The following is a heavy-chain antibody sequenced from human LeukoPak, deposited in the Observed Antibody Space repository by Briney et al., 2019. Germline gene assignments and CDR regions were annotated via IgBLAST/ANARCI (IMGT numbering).Heavy chain of an antibody. J-gene: IGHJ4*02. CDR1: GFTFSSYT. Sequence: GGSLRLSCAVSGFTFSSYTVSWIRQAPGKGLEWVSAFSGSGGSTYYADSVRGRFTIPRENSKNTLYLQMNSLRAEDTAVYYCVRDCSGGSCYSFDYWGQGTLVTVSS. D-gene: IGHD2-15*01. V-gene: IGHV3-23*01. CDR2: FSGSGGST. CDR3: VRDCSGGSCYSFDY.